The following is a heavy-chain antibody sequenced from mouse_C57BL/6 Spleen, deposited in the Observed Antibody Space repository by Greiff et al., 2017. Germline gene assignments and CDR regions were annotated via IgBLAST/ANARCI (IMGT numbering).Heavy chain of an antibody. J-gene: IGHJ2*01. D-gene: IGHD1-1*01. CDR3: TRGPPYGGGGFDY. CDR1: GFTFSDYY. CDR2: INYDGSST. V-gene: IGHV5-16*01. Sequence: EVKVVESEGGLVQPGSSMKLSCTASGFTFSDYYMAWVRQVPEKGLEWVANINYDGSSTYYLASLKSRFIISRNNEKNILYLQLSSLKSEDTATYYCTRGPPYGGGGFDYWGQGTTLTVSS.